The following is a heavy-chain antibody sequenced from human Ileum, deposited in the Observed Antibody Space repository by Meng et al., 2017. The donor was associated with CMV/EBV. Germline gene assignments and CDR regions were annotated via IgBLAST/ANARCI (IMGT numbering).Heavy chain of an antibody. CDR3: AYRRGGGSGWNWFGP. Sequence: SLKDSGPTLVKPTQSLTLTCTFSGFSLSTDGVGVGCIRQPPGKALEWLALVYWDDDKHYSPSLTSRVTVTKDTSENLVFLTLTNMDAVDTGTYYCAYRRGGGSGWNWFGPWGQGILVTVSS. CDR2: VYWDDDK. J-gene: IGHJ5*02. D-gene: IGHD6-19*01. CDR1: GFSLSTDGVG. V-gene: IGHV2-5*02.